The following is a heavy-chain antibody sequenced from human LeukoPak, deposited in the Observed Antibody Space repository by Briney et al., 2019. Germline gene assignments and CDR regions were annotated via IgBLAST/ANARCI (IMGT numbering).Heavy chain of an antibody. CDR2: ISWNGGEE. D-gene: IGHD6-19*01. Sequence: GGSLRLSCAASGFTFSDYGMHWLRQAPGKGLEWVAVISWNGGEEHYGNSVRGRFTISRDNSKNMAYLQMNSLRVEDTAVYYCAKEQGYTGWLTTGHWGQGALVTVSS. V-gene: IGHV3-30*18. CDR3: AKEQGYTGWLTTGH. J-gene: IGHJ4*02. CDR1: GFTFSDYG.